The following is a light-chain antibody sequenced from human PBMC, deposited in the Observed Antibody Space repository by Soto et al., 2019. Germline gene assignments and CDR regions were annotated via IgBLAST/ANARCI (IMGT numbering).Light chain of an antibody. Sequence: EIVLTQSPATLSLSPGERATLSCRASQTVGRYLAWYQQKPGQAPRLLIYDTSNRAPGIPDRFSGSGSGTDFTLTISSLGPEDFAVYYCQQRNNWYSFGGGTKVEIK. J-gene: IGKJ4*01. CDR2: DTS. V-gene: IGKV3-11*01. CDR3: QQRNNWYS. CDR1: QTVGRY.